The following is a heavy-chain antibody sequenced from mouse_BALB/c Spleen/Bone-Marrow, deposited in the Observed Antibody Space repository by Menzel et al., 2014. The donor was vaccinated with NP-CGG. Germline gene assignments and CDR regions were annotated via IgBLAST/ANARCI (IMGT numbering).Heavy chain of an antibody. J-gene: IGHJ2*01. D-gene: IGHD2-10*02. CDR2: IYPGDGET. CDR3: ARKYGDY. CDR1: GYPFSSYW. Sequence: LVEPGAELVRPGSSVKISCKASGYPFSSYWMNWVKQRPGQGLEWIGQIYPGDGETNYNGKFKGNATLTADKSSSTAYMQLISLTSEDSAVYFCARKYGDYWGQGTTLTVSS. V-gene: IGHV1-80*01.